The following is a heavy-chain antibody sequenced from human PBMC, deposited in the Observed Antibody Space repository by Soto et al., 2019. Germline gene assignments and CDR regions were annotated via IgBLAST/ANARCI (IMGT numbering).Heavy chain of an antibody. CDR1: GFTFSSYA. J-gene: IGHJ3*02. CDR2: ISGSGGST. Sequence: SGGSLRLSCAASGFTFSSYAMSWVRQAPGKGLEWVSAISGSGGSTYYADSVKGRFTISRDNSKNTLYLQMNSLRAEDTAVYYCAKDTSYYYDSSGFPDDAFDIWGQGTMVTVSS. CDR3: AKDTSYYYDSSGFPDDAFDI. V-gene: IGHV3-23*01. D-gene: IGHD3-22*01.